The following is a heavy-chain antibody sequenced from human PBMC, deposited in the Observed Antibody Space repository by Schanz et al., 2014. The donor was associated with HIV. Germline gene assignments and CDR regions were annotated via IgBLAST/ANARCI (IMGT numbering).Heavy chain of an antibody. CDR1: GFTFSSHG. Sequence: VQLLESGGGLVRPGGSLRIFCATSGFTFSSHGMHWVRQAPGKGLEWVAVISYDGSNKYYADSVKGRFTISRDNSKNTVHLQMDSLRPEDTAVYYCAREGESSGRAGLFDLWGQGAMVTVSS. V-gene: IGHV3-30*03. CDR3: AREGESSGRAGLFDL. CDR2: ISYDGSNK. D-gene: IGHD6-19*01. J-gene: IGHJ3*01.